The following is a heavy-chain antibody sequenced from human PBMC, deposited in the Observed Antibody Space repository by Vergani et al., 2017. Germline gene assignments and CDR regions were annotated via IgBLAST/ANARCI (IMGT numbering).Heavy chain of an antibody. V-gene: IGHV1-2*02. Sequence: QVQLVQSGAEVKKPGASVKVSCKASGYTFTGYYMHWVRQAPGQGREWMGWINPNSGGTNNAQKFQGRVTMTRDTSISTAYMELSRLRSDDTAVCYCARDVVRGNDGFDIWGQGTMVTVSS. J-gene: IGHJ3*02. D-gene: IGHD3-16*01. CDR3: ARDVVRGNDGFDI. CDR1: GYTFTGYY. CDR2: INPNSGGT.